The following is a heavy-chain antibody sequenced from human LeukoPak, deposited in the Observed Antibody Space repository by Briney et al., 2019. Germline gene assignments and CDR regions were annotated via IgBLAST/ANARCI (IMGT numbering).Heavy chain of an antibody. Sequence: ASVKVSCKASGGTFSSYAISWVRQAPGQGLEWMGGIISIFGTANYAQKFQGRVTITTDESTSTAYMELSSLRSEDTAVYYCARGRGDCSSTSCRRQYYFDYWGQGTLVTVSS. CDR1: GGTFSSYA. CDR2: IISIFGTA. J-gene: IGHJ4*02. V-gene: IGHV1-69*05. D-gene: IGHD2-2*01. CDR3: ARGRGDCSSTSCRRQYYFDY.